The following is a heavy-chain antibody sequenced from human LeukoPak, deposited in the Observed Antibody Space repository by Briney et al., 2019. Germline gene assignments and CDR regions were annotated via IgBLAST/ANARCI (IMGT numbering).Heavy chain of an antibody. CDR2: IYYSGST. Sequence: PSETLSLTCTVSGGSISGYYWSWIRQPPGKGLEWIGYIYYSGSTNYNPSLKSRVTISVDTSKNQFSLKLSSVTAADTAVYYCARVGYCSSTSCYTGYYYMDVWGKGTTVTVSS. CDR1: GGSISGYY. V-gene: IGHV4-59*01. J-gene: IGHJ6*03. CDR3: ARVGYCSSTSCYTGYYYMDV. D-gene: IGHD2-2*02.